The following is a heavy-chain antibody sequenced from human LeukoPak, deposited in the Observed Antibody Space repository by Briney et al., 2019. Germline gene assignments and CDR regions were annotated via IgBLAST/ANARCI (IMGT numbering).Heavy chain of an antibody. CDR1: GGSISSTTW. D-gene: IGHD6-19*01. CDR3: ARHTQYNTGWYGYYFDY. CDR2: VYHSGSI. V-gene: IGHV4-4*02. Sequence: SGTLSLTCAVSGGSISSTTWWSWVRQPPGKGLEWIGEVYHSGSINYNPSLRSRVTISIDKSKNQFSLKLSSVTAADTALYYCARHTQYNTGWYGYYFDYWGQGTLVTVSS. J-gene: IGHJ4*02.